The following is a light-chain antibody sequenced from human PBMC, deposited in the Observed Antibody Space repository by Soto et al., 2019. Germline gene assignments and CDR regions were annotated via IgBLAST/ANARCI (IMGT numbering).Light chain of an antibody. Sequence: EIVLTQSPGTLSLSPGERATLSCRASQSISSSYLAWYQQKPGQSPRLLVYGASSRATATPDRFSGSGSGTDFTLTISRSETEDFAVYYGQQDGISRFTFGPGTKVDIK. CDR2: GAS. CDR3: QQDGISRFT. V-gene: IGKV3-20*01. J-gene: IGKJ3*01. CDR1: QSISSSY.